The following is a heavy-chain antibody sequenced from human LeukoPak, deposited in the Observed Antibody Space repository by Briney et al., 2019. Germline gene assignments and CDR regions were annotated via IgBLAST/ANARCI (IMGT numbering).Heavy chain of an antibody. CDR3: ARQRFTTRAYAGNWFDP. D-gene: IGHD3-16*01. CDR1: GGSISSYY. V-gene: IGHV4-4*07. Sequence: SETLSLTCTVSGGSISSYYWSWIRQPAGKGLEWIGRIYTSGSTNYNPSLKSRVTMSVDTSKNQFSLKLSSVTAADTAMYYCARQRFTTRAYAGNWFDPWGQGTLVTVSS. CDR2: IYTSGST. J-gene: IGHJ5*02.